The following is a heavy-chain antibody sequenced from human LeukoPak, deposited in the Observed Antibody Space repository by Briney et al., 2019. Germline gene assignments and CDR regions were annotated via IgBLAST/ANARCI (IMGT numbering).Heavy chain of an antibody. CDR1: GFTVSSNY. CDR2: IYSGGST. CDR3: ARSDWNAPHNWFDP. Sequence: GGSLRLSCAASGFTVSSNYMSWVRQAPGKGLEWVSVIYSGGSTYYADSVKGRFTISRDNSKNTLYLQMNSLRAEDTAVYYCARSDWNAPHNWFDPWGQGTLVTVSS. D-gene: IGHD1-1*01. J-gene: IGHJ5*02. V-gene: IGHV3-66*01.